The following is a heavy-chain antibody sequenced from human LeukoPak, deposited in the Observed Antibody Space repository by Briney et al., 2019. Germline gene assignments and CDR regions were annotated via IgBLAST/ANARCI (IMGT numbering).Heavy chain of an antibody. CDR2: IYYSGST. Sequence: PSETLSLTCTVSGGSISSSSYYWGWIRPPPGKGLEWIGSIYYSGSTYYNPSLKSRVTISVDTSKNQFSLKLSSVTAADTAVYYCALASPGYFDYWGQGTLVTVSS. CDR1: GGSISSSSYY. V-gene: IGHV4-39*01. J-gene: IGHJ4*02. CDR3: ALASPGYFDY.